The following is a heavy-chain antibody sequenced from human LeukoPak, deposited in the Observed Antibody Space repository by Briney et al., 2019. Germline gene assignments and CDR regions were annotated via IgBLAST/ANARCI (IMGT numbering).Heavy chain of an antibody. V-gene: IGHV4-61*02. CDR1: GGSIVGGAYY. Sequence: PSETLSPTCSVSGGSIVGGAYYWNWIRQPAGKALEWIGRVYTSGNTNYNPSLKSRLTMSVDTSKNQFSLKLSSVTAADTAVYYCVRGHGVLGNWFDPWGQGTLVTVSS. CDR2: VYTSGNT. D-gene: IGHD3-10*01. J-gene: IGHJ5*02. CDR3: VRGHGVLGNWFDP.